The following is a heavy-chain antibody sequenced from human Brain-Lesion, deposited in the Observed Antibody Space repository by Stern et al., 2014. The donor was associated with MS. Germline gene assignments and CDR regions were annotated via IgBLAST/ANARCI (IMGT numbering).Heavy chain of an antibody. CDR2: INPNTGGT. CDR3: ARDQRGITIFGVVTDYYYLGMDV. Sequence: QVQLVQSGAEVKKPGASVKVSCKTSGYIFTGYYIHWVRQAPGQGLEWMAWINPNTGGTKYAQKFQGRVTMRRDTSISTAYGELSSLTSDDTAVYYCARDQRGITIFGVVTDYYYLGMDVWGQGTTVTVSS. D-gene: IGHD3-3*01. CDR1: GYIFTGYY. V-gene: IGHV1-2*02. J-gene: IGHJ6*02.